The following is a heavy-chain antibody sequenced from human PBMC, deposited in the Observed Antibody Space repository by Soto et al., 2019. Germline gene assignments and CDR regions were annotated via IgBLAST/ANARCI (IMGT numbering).Heavy chain of an antibody. V-gene: IGHV3-72*01. Sequence: EVQLVESGGGSVQPGGSLRLSCAVSGLTFSDHYMGWVRQAPGKGLDWVGRIRDRVHSYSTEYAASVKGRFTISRDDSRNSLYLQMNSLKMEDTAVFYCVSLWSVTGSRDYWGRGTLVTVSS. CDR3: VSLWSVTGSRDY. J-gene: IGHJ4*02. D-gene: IGHD1-20*01. CDR1: GLTFSDHY. CDR2: IRDRVHSYST.